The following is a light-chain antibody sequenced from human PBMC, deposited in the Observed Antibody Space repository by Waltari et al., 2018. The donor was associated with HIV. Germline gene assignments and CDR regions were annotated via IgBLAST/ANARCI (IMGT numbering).Light chain of an antibody. Sequence: QSALTQPASVSGSPGQSITISCTGTSSDVGSYNLVSWYQQHPGKAPKLMIYEVSKRPSGVSNRFSGSKSGNTASLTISGLQAEDEADYYCCSHAGSNTWVFGGGTKLTVL. CDR3: CSHAGSNTWV. V-gene: IGLV2-23*02. J-gene: IGLJ3*02. CDR1: SSDVGSYNL. CDR2: EVS.